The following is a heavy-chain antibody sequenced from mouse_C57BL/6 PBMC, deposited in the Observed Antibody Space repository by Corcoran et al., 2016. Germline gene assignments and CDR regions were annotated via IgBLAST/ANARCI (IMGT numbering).Heavy chain of an antibody. CDR2: ISYDGSN. V-gene: IGHV3-6*01. J-gene: IGHJ3*01. CDR1: GYSITSGYY. D-gene: IGHD2-4*01. Sequence: DVQLQESGPGLVKPSQSLSLTCFVTGYSITSGYYWNWIRQFPGNKLEWMGYISYDGSNNYNPSLKNRISITRDTSKNQFFLKLNSVTTEDSATYYCARDFDYDGPLAYGGQGTLVTVSA. CDR3: ARDFDYDGPLAY.